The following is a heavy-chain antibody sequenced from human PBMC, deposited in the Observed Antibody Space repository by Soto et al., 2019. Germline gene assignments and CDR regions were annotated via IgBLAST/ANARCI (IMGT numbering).Heavy chain of an antibody. CDR2: IYYSGST. D-gene: IGHD3-22*01. V-gene: IGHV4-31*03. CDR1: GGSISSGGYY. Sequence: TLSLTCTVSGGSISSGGYYWSWIRQHPGKGLEWIGYIYYSGSTYYNPSLKSRVTISVDTSKNQFSLKPSSVTAADTAVYYCASTDYDSSGYYYPWGQGTLVTVSS. J-gene: IGHJ5*02. CDR3: ASTDYDSSGYYYP.